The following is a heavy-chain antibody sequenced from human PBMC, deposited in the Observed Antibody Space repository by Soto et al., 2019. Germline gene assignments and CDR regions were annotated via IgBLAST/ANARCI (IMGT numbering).Heavy chain of an antibody. CDR3: ARGSPTTVTTWFDP. J-gene: IGHJ5*02. Sequence: QLQLVQSGAEVKKPGSSVKVSCKASGGTFSNFAINWVRQAPGQGLEWMGGIIPVFGKAKYAQKFQGRVQFTADESTSTAYMEVNSLTSEDTAVYCCARGSPTTVTTWFDPWGQGTLVTVSS. CDR2: IIPVFGKA. D-gene: IGHD4-17*01. CDR1: GGTFSNFA. V-gene: IGHV1-69*01.